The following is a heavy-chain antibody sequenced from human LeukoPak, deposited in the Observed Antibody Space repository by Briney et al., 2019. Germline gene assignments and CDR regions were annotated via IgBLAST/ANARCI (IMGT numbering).Heavy chain of an antibody. CDR1: GYSFTSYW. D-gene: IGHD3-3*01. J-gene: IGHJ4*02. CDR2: IYPGDSDT. V-gene: IGHV5-51*01. Sequence: GESLKISCKGSGYSFTSYWIGWVRQMPGKGLEWMGIIYPGDSDTRYSPSFQGQVTISADKSISTAYLQWSSLKASDTAMYYCARHRYYDFWSGYYTIEYYFDYWGQGTLVTVSS. CDR3: ARHRYYDFWSGYYTIEYYFDY.